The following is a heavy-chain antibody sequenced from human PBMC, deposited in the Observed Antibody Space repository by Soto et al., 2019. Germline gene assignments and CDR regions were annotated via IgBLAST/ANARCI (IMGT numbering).Heavy chain of an antibody. D-gene: IGHD2-15*01. V-gene: IGHV1-46*03. CDR2: INPSGGST. CDR3: ARGCSGGSCYSDAFDI. Sequence: ASVKVSCKASGYTLTSYYMHWVRQAPGQGLEWMGIINPSGGSTSYAQKFQGRVTMTRDTSTSTVYMELSSLRSEDTAVYYCARGCSGGSCYSDAFDIWGQGTMVTVSS. CDR1: GYTLTSYY. J-gene: IGHJ3*02.